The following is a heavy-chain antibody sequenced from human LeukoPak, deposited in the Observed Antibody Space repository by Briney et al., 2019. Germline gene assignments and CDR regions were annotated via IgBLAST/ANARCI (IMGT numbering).Heavy chain of an antibody. D-gene: IGHD3-9*01. J-gene: IGHJ4*02. V-gene: IGHV4-39*07. CDR2: IYYSGST. CDR1: GGSISSSSYY. Sequence: SETLSLTCTVSGGSISSSSYYWGWIRQPPGKGLEWIGSIYYSGSTYYNPSLKSRVTISVDTSKNQFSLKLSSVTAADTAVYYCARVGDPNYDILTGYYYFDYWGQGTLVTVSS. CDR3: ARVGDPNYDILTGYYYFDY.